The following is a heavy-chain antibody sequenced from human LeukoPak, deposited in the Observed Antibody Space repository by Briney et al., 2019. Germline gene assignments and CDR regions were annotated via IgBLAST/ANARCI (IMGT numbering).Heavy chain of an antibody. D-gene: IGHD3-16*01. J-gene: IGHJ4*02. V-gene: IGHV3-23*01. CDR1: RFTFSFYG. CDR2: ITGAGHT. CDR3: ARDTFGVFDY. Sequence: GGSLRLACAASRFTFSFYGMNWVRQAPGKGLEWVSGITGAGHTYYADSVQGRFTIYRDNSKNTLYLQMNSLRAEDMAVYYCARDTFGVFDYWGQGTLVTVSS.